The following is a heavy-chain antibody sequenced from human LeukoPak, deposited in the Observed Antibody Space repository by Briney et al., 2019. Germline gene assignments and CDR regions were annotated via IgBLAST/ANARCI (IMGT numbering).Heavy chain of an antibody. CDR2: INAHKGNT. CDR1: GYTFTNYG. Sequence: VKVSCKASGYTFTNYGISWLRQAPGKGFEWMGWINAHKGNTNYAPKFQGRVTMTTDTSTSTVYMGLRTLRSDDTAVYYCARELGSGTYYGFDYWGQGSLVTVS. CDR3: ARELGSGTYYGFDY. J-gene: IGHJ4*02. D-gene: IGHD1-26*01. V-gene: IGHV1-18*01.